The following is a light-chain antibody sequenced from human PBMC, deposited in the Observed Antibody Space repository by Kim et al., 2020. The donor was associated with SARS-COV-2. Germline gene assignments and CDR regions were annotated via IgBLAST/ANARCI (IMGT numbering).Light chain of an antibody. J-gene: IGLJ2*01. CDR2: DVS. CDR3: SSYTSSSTLAV. V-gene: IGLV2-14*03. CDR1: SSDVCGYNY. Sequence: QSITISCTGTSSDVCGYNYVSWYQQHPGKAPKLMIYDVSNRPSGVSNRFSGSKSGNTASLTISGLQAEDEADYSCSSYTSSSTLAVFGGGTQLTVL.